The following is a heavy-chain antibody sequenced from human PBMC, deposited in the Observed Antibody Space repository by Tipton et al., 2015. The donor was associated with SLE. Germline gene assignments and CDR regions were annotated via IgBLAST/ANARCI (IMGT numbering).Heavy chain of an antibody. Sequence: TLSLTCAVYGGSFSDYYWTWIRQPPGKGLEWIGEINHRGSTNYNPSLKSRVTISVDTSKNQFSLNLTSVTAADTGVYYCVTTLGRSSGYGMDVWGQGTTVTVSS. CDR2: INHRGST. CDR1: GGSFSDYY. J-gene: IGHJ6*02. CDR3: VTTLGRSSGYGMDV. V-gene: IGHV4-34*01. D-gene: IGHD6-13*01.